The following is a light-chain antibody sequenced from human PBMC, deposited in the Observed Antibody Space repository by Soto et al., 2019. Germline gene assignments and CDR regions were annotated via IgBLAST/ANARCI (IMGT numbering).Light chain of an antibody. CDR1: ETISSSY. V-gene: IGKV3-20*01. Sequence: EIVLTQSPGTLSLSTGARATLSCRASETISSSYLAWYQHKRGQAPRLVIYDASTRATGIPDRFSGSGSGTYFTLTISRVEPEDLAVYFCQLYGSSPPGITFGQGTRLEIK. CDR2: DAS. CDR3: QLYGSSPPGIT. J-gene: IGKJ5*01.